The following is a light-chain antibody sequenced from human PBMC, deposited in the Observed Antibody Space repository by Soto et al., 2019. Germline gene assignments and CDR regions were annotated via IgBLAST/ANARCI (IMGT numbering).Light chain of an antibody. CDR1: QSVSSY. J-gene: IGKJ5*01. V-gene: IGKV3-11*01. CDR3: QQRSSNWPPVT. CDR2: DAS. Sequence: EIVLTQSPATLSLSPGERATISCRASQSVSSYLAWYQQKPGQAPRLLIYDASNRATGIPARFSGSGSGTDFTLTISSLEPEDFAVYYCQQRSSNWPPVTFGQGTRLEIK.